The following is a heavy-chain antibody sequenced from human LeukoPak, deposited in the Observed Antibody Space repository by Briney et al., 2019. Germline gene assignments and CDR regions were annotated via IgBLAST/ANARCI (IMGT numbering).Heavy chain of an antibody. CDR2: IYYSGST. J-gene: IGHJ6*03. Sequence: PSETLSLTCTVSGGSISSYYWSWIRQPPGKGLEWIGYIYYSGSTNYNPSVKSRVTMSVDTSKNQFSLKLNSVTAADTAVYYCTRAASSGPLFTYHMDVWGKGTTVTVSS. CDR1: GGSISSYY. V-gene: IGHV4-59*12. CDR3: TRAASSGPLFTYHMDV. D-gene: IGHD3-22*01.